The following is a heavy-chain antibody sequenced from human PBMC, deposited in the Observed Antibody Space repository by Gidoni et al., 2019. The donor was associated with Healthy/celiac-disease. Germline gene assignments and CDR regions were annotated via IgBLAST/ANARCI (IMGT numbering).Heavy chain of an antibody. CDR2: IIPIVGTA. D-gene: IGHD1-1*01. Sequence: QVQLVQSGAEVKKPGSSVKVSCKASGGTFSSYAISWVRQAPGQGLEWMGGIIPIVGTANYAQKFQGRVTITADESTSTAYMELSSLRSEDTAVDYCARETDRTSGMDVWGQGTTVTVSS. V-gene: IGHV1-69*01. CDR3: ARETDRTSGMDV. J-gene: IGHJ6*02. CDR1: GGTFSSYA.